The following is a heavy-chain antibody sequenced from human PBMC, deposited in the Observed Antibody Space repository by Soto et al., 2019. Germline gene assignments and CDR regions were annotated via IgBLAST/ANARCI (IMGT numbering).Heavy chain of an antibody. CDR2: ISSGGGST. Sequence: EVQLLESGGGLVQPGTSLRLSCAASGFTFGSFGMNWVRQAQGKGLEWVSAISSGGGSTYYADSVKGRFTISRDNSKSTLYLQMNSLRADDTAVYYCAKVPEKNTRGGMDVWGQGTTVTVSS. D-gene: IGHD2-2*01. V-gene: IGHV3-23*01. CDR1: GFTFGSFG. J-gene: IGHJ6*02. CDR3: AKVPEKNTRGGMDV.